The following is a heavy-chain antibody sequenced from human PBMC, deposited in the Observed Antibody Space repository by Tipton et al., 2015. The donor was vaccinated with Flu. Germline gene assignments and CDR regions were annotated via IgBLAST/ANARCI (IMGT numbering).Heavy chain of an antibody. D-gene: IGHD3-22*01. CDR2: IYTSGST. Sequence: LRLSCTVSGGSISSYYWSWIRQPAGKGLEWIGRIYTSGSTNYNPSLKSRVTMSVDTSKNQFSLKLSSVTAADTAVYYCAGSLTYYYDSTAADAFDSWGQGTMVTVSS. J-gene: IGHJ3*02. CDR1: GGSISSYY. CDR3: AGSLTYYYDSTAADAFDS. V-gene: IGHV4-4*07.